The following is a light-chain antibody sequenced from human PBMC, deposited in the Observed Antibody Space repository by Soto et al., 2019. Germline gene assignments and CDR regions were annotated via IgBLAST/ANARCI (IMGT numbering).Light chain of an antibody. CDR1: QRDTSSS. Sequence: TVLTHSPCSLSLSPGEGATLSCRASQRDTSSSFAWYKHKLGKAPTLLTYGVSSRNTGIPDRFSGSGSGADFTHNISRREPEDFALFYFHQYGSSPSTFGQGT. V-gene: IGKV3-20*01. J-gene: IGKJ1*01. CDR3: HQYGSSPST. CDR2: GVS.